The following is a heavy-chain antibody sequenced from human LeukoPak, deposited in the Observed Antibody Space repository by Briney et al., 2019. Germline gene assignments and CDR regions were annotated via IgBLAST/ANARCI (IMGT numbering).Heavy chain of an antibody. CDR3: ARYPFVVVVPVVTRGDYFDY. J-gene: IGHJ4*02. Sequence: GRSLRLSCAASGFTFSSYAMHWVRRAPGKGLEWVAVIAYDGNNKYYADSVKGRFTISRDNSKNTLYLQMNSLRAEDTAVYYCARYPFVVVVPVVTRGDYFDYWGQGTLVTVSS. CDR2: IAYDGNNK. V-gene: IGHV3-30*04. CDR1: GFTFSSYA. D-gene: IGHD2-2*01.